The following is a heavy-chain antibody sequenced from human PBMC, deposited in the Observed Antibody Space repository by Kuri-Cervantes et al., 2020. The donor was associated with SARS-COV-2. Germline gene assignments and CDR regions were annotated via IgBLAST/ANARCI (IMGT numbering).Heavy chain of an antibody. D-gene: IGHD1-26*01. CDR1: VFTFSSYS. J-gene: IGHJ6*02. V-gene: IGHV3-21*01. Sequence: GESLKVSCAASVFTFSSYSMNWVRQAPGKGLEWVSSISSSSSYIYYADSVKGRFTISRDNAKNSLYQQMNSLRDEDTAVYYCAREAPCRIVGAICYGMDVWGQGTTVTVSS. CDR3: AREAPCRIVGAICYGMDV. CDR2: ISSSSSYI.